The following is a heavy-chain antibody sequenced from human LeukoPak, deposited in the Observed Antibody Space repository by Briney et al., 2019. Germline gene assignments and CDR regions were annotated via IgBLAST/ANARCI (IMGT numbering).Heavy chain of an antibody. Sequence: ASVKVSCKASGYTFTGYYIHWVRQAPGQGLEWMGMINPSGGSTNYAQRFQGGVTIIRDTSTSTVYMDLSSLRSEDTAVYYCARGIPYSSSPLAYWGQGTQVTVPS. D-gene: IGHD6-6*01. J-gene: IGHJ4*02. V-gene: IGHV1-46*01. CDR2: INPSGGST. CDR3: ARGIPYSSSPLAY. CDR1: GYTFTGYY.